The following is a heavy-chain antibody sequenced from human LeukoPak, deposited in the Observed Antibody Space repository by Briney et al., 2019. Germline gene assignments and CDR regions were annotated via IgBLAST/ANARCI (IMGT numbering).Heavy chain of an antibody. D-gene: IGHD2-2*01. V-gene: IGHV1-18*01. J-gene: IGHJ4*02. CDR1: GYTFTSYG. Sequence: ASVKVSCKASGYTFTSYGISWVRQAPGQGLEWMGWISAYNGNTNYAQKLQGRVTMTTDTSTSTAYMELRSLRSDDTAVYYCARDCSSTSCYPWELDYWGQGTLVAVSS. CDR2: ISAYNGNT. CDR3: ARDCSSTSCYPWELDY.